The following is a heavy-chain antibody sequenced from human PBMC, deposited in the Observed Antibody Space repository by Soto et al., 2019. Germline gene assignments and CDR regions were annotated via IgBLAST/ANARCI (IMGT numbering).Heavy chain of an antibody. Sequence: ASVKVSCKASGYTFTSYAMHWVRQAPGQRLEWMGWINAGNGNTKYSQKFQGRVTITRDTSASTAYMELSSLRSEDTAVYYCAWRSKQTGTTYFDYWGQGTLVTVSS. D-gene: IGHD1-7*01. J-gene: IGHJ4*02. CDR2: INAGNGNT. CDR1: GYTFTSYA. V-gene: IGHV1-3*01. CDR3: AWRSKQTGTTYFDY.